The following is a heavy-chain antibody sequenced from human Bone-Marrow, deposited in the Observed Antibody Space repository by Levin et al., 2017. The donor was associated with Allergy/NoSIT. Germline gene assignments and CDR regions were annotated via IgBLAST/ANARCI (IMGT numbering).Heavy chain of an antibody. J-gene: IGHJ4*02. V-gene: IGHV3-64*01. D-gene: IGHD5-12*01. CDR3: ARGGLVATITKRDY. Sequence: SGGSLRLSCAASGFTFSSYAMHWVRQAPGKGLEYVSAISSNGGSTYYANSVKGRFTISRDNSKNTLYLQMGSLRAEDMAVYYCARGGLVATITKRDYWGQGTLVTVSS. CDR1: GFTFSSYA. CDR2: ISSNGGST.